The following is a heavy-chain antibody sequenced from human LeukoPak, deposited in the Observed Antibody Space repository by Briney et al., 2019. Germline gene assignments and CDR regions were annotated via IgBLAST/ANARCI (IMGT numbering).Heavy chain of an antibody. D-gene: IGHD3-22*01. Sequence: GGSLRLSCAASGFTFSSYAMHWVRQAPGKGLEYVSAISSNGGSTYYANSVKGRFTISRDNSMNTLYLQMGSLRAEDMAVYYCARERLSYSDSCGYYYVDYWGQGTLVTVSS. J-gene: IGHJ4*02. CDR3: ARERLSYSDSCGYYYVDY. CDR1: GFTFSSYA. V-gene: IGHV3-64*01. CDR2: ISSNGGST.